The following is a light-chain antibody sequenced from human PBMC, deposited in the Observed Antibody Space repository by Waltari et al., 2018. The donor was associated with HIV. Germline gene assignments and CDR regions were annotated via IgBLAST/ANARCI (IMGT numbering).Light chain of an antibody. CDR3: AAWDDSLSGSV. CDR1: SSNHASNQ. V-gene: IGLV1-47*02. J-gene: IGLJ2*01. CDR2: RNK. Sequence: QSVLTKPPSASGTPAQGVPISCYVLSSNHASNQLSCYTLHTDTAPTPTLYQHNPGTAPKLLVYRNKQRPSGVPDRFSGSKSGTSASLAISWLRSEDEADYYCAAWDDSLSGSVFGGGTKLTVL.